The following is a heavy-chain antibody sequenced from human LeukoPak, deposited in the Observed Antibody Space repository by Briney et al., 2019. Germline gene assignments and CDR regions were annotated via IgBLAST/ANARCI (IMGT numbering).Heavy chain of an antibody. CDR2: ISAYNGNT. Sequence: ASVKVSCKASGYTFTSYGISWVRQAPGQGLEWMGWISAYNGNTNYAQKLQGRVTMTTDTSTSTAYMELRGLRSDDTAVYYCARSGARIAAAGTMRFDPWGQGTLVTVSS. J-gene: IGHJ5*02. CDR3: ARSGARIAAAGTMRFDP. V-gene: IGHV1-18*01. CDR1: GYTFTSYG. D-gene: IGHD6-13*01.